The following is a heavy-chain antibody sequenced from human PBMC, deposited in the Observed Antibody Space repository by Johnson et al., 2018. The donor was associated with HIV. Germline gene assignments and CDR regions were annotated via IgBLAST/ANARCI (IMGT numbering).Heavy chain of an antibody. V-gene: IGHV3-23*04. CDR1: GFTFSSYV. CDR2: LTASGVTT. Sequence: MMLVESGGTLVQPGGSLRLSCAASGFTFSSYVMNWVRQAPGKGLEWVSTLTASGVTTYYADSVKGRFTISRDNSKNTLYLQMNSLRAEDTAVYYCARHGTTVVTRGAFDIWGQGTMVTVSS. D-gene: IGHD4-23*01. J-gene: IGHJ3*02. CDR3: ARHGTTVVTRGAFDI.